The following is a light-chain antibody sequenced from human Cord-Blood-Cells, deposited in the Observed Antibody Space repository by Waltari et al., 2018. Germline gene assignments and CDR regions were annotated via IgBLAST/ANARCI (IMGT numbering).Light chain of an antibody. CDR3: CSYAGSSTWV. Sequence: QSALTQPASVSGSPGQSITISCTGTSSAVGSYNLVSWYQQHPGTAPKLMIYEGSKRPSGVPNRFSGSKSGNTASLTISGLQAEDEADYYCCSYAGSSTWVFGGGTKLTVL. CDR1: SSAVGSYNL. CDR2: EGS. J-gene: IGLJ3*02. V-gene: IGLV2-23*01.